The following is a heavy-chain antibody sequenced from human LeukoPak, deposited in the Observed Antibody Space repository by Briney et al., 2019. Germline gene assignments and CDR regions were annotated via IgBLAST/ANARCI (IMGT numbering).Heavy chain of an antibody. J-gene: IGHJ3*02. D-gene: IGHD3-3*01. V-gene: IGHV4-61*02. Sequence: SETLSLTCTVSGGSISSGSYYWSWIRQPAGKGLEWIGRIYTSGSTNYNPSLKSRVTISVDTPKNQFSLKLSSVTAADTAVYYCARVTGGSSYYDFWSGYIDAFDIWGQGTMVTVSS. CDR3: ARVTGGSSYYDFWSGYIDAFDI. CDR2: IYTSGST. CDR1: GGSISSGSYY.